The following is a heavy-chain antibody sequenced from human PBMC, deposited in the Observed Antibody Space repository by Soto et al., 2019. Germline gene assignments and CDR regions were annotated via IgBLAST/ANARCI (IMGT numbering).Heavy chain of an antibody. J-gene: IGHJ4*02. D-gene: IGHD2-15*01. V-gene: IGHV5-51*01. CDR1: GDSFTSYW. Sequence: GESLKISCKGSGDSFTSYWIGWVRQMPGKGLEWMGIIYPGDSDTRYSPSFQGQVTISADKSISTAYLQWSSLKASDTAMYYCARQLGYCSGGSCHPPFDYWGQGTLVTVSS. CDR2: IYPGDSDT. CDR3: ARQLGYCSGGSCHPPFDY.